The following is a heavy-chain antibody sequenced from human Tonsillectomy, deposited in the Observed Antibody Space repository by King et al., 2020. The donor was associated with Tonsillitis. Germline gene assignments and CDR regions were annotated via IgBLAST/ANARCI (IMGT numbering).Heavy chain of an antibody. CDR1: GDSISSYY. Sequence: QLQESGPGLVKPSETLSLTCTVSGDSISSYYWSWIRQPPGGGLEWIGYISYSGSANYNPSLKSRVTISLDSSRSQLSLKMSSLTAADTAVYYCASTHYDILTAYDTYFDNWGQGTLVTVSS. V-gene: IGHV4-59*01. D-gene: IGHD3-9*01. CDR2: ISYSGSA. CDR3: ASTHYDILTAYDTYFDN. J-gene: IGHJ4*02.